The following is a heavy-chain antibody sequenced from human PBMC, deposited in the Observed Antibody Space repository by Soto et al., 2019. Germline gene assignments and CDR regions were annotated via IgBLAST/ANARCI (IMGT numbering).Heavy chain of an antibody. J-gene: IGHJ4*02. CDR3: ARGGGYCSGGSCYMFDY. D-gene: IGHD2-15*01. CDR1: GGSISSYY. Sequence: QVQLQESGPGLVKPSETLSLTCTVSGGSISSYYWSWIRQPPGKGLEWIGYIYYSGGTNYNPSLKSRVTISIDPSKNQFSLKLSSVTAADTAVYYCARGGGYCSGGSCYMFDYWGQGTLVTVSS. V-gene: IGHV4-59*08. CDR2: IYYSGGT.